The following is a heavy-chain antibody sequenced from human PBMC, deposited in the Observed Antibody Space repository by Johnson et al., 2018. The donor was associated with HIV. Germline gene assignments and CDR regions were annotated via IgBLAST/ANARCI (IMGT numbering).Heavy chain of an antibody. D-gene: IGHD2-21*02. V-gene: IGHV3-9*01. CDR2: ISWNSGSI. J-gene: IGHJ3*02. Sequence: VQLVESGGGLVQPGRSLRLSCAASGFTFDDYAMNWVRQAPGKGLEWVSGISWNSGSIGYADSVKGRFTISRDNAKNSLYLQMNSLRAEDTAVYYCASPDPNVVVTVGDVKDAFDIWGQGTMVTVSS. CDR3: ASPDPNVVVTVGDVKDAFDI. CDR1: GFTFDDYA.